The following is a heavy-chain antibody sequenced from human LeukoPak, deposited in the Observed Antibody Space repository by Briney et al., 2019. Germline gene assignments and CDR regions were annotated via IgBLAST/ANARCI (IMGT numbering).Heavy chain of an antibody. CDR3: AVLVGYSYGTFDY. Sequence: GRSLRLSCAASGFTFSSYAMSWVRQAPGKGLEWVSAISGSGGSTYYADSVKGRFTISRDNSKNTLYLQMNSLRAEDTAVYYCAVLVGYSYGTFDYWGQGPLVTVSS. V-gene: IGHV3-23*01. CDR1: GFTFSSYA. J-gene: IGHJ4*02. CDR2: ISGSGGST. D-gene: IGHD5-18*01.